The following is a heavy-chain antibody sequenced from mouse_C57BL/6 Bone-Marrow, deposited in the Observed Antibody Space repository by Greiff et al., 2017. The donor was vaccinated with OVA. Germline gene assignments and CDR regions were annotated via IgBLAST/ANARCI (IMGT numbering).Heavy chain of an antibody. D-gene: IGHD1-1*01. CDR2: INPSTGGT. V-gene: IGHV1-42*01. J-gene: IGHJ2*01. Sequence: VQLQQSGPELVKPGASVKISCKASGYSFTGYYMNWVKQSPEKSLEWIGEINPSTGGTTYNQKFKAKATLTVDKSSSTAYMQLKSLTPEDSAVYYCARSPYYYGGSYDYWGQGTTLTVSS. CDR3: ARSPYYYGGSYDY. CDR1: GYSFTGYY.